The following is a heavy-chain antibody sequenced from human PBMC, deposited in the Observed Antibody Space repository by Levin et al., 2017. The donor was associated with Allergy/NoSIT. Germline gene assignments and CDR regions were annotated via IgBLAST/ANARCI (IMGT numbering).Heavy chain of an antibody. CDR3: ARVAGAFDI. J-gene: IGHJ3*02. V-gene: IGHV4-30-2*01. CDR2: IYHTGDT. CDR1: GGSVSSGGYG. Sequence: PSETLSLTCAVSGGSVSSGGYGWTWIRQPPGKGLEWIGYIYHTGDTYYNPSVESRVTISLDKSKNQFSLRLSSVTAADTAMYYCARVAGAFDIWGQGTMVSVSS.